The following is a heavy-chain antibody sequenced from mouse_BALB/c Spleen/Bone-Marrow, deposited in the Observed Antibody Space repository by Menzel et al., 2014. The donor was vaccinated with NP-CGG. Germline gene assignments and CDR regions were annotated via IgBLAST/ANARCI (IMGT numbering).Heavy chain of an antibody. CDR1: GFSFSNYG. CDR3: ARHANYDQSGVSFDY. V-gene: IGHV5-9-2*01. CDR2: ISGDGRYT. J-gene: IGHJ3*01. D-gene: IGHD2-4*01. Sequence: VKLVEFGGGFVKSGGSLKLSCAVSGFSFSNYGMSWVRQTPEKRLEWVATISGDGRYTFYSDSVKGRFTISRDNAKNNLYLQLSSLRSEDTALYYCARHANYDQSGVSFDYWGQGTLVTVSA.